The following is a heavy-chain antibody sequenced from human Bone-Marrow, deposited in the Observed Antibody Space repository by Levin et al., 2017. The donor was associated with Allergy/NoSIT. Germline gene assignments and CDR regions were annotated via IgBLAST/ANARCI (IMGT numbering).Heavy chain of an antibody. J-gene: IGHJ4*02. Sequence: SLTTTGVRVVWIRQPPGKGLEWLARIDWDDDEFFSTSLKTRLTISKDISRNQVVLTMTNVDHVDTATYYCARDAAGTGRFDYWGQGILVTVSS. CDR1: SLTTTGVR. CDR3: ARDAAGTGRFDY. CDR2: IDWDDDE. D-gene: IGHD6-13*01. V-gene: IGHV2-70*04.